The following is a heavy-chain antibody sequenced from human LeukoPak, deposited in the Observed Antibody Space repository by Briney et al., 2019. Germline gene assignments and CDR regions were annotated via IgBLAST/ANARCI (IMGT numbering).Heavy chain of an antibody. D-gene: IGHD2-2*01. CDR3: ARFGPPMVVPAAIPYYYYYGMDV. V-gene: IGHV3-33*01. CDR2: IWYDGSNK. J-gene: IGHJ6*04. Sequence: QPGRSLRLSCAASGFTFSSYGTHWVRQAPGKGLEWVAVIWYDGSNKYYADSVKGRFTISRDNAKNSLYLQMNSLRAEDTAVYYCARFGPPMVVPAAIPYYYYYGMDVWGKGTTVTVSS. CDR1: GFTFSSYG.